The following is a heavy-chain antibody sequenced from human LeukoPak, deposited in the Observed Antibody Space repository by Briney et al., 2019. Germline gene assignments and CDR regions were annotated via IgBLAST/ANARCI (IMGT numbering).Heavy chain of an antibody. CDR2: IIPIFGTA. CDR1: GGTFSSYA. V-gene: IGHV1-69*06. Sequence: SVKVSCKASGGTFSSYAISWVRQAPGQGLEWMGGIIPIFGTANYAQKFQGRVTITADKSTSTAYMELSSLRSEDTAVYYCARGAGYCSGGSCARFDYWGQGTLVTVSS. J-gene: IGHJ4*02. CDR3: ARGAGYCSGGSCARFDY. D-gene: IGHD2-15*01.